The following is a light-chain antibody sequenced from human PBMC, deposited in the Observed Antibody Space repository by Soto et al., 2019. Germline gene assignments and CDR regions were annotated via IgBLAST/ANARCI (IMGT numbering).Light chain of an antibody. J-gene: IGKJ3*01. CDR1: QGFSNY. V-gene: IGKV1-27*01. Sequence: DIQMTQSPSSLSASVGDRVTITCRASQGFSNYLAWYQQKPGKVPMLLIYATSTLQSGVPSRFSGSGSGTDFTLTITGLQPEDVATYYCQKYTDVPFTFGPGTKVDIK. CDR3: QKYTDVPFT. CDR2: ATS.